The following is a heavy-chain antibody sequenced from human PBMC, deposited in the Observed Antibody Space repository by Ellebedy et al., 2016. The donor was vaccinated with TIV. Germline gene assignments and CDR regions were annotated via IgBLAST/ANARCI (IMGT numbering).Heavy chain of an antibody. CDR2: IIPIFGTA. CDR1: GGTFSSYA. Sequence: AASVKVSCKASGGTFSSYAISWVRQAPGQGLEWMGGIIPIFGTANYAQKFQGRVTITADESTSTAYMELSSLRSEDTAVYYCARDRGPGSSSWYGWFDPWGQGTLVTVSS. D-gene: IGHD6-13*01. CDR3: ARDRGPGSSSWYGWFDP. V-gene: IGHV1-69*13. J-gene: IGHJ5*02.